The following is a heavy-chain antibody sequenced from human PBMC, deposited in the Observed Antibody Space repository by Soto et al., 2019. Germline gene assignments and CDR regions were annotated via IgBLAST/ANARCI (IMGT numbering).Heavy chain of an antibody. CDR1: GFTFSSYW. J-gene: IGHJ4*02. V-gene: IGHV3-7*01. CDR2: IKQDGSEK. D-gene: IGHD6-13*01. CDR3: ARDFYSQPIDY. Sequence: GGSLRLSCAASGFTFSSYWMSWVRQAPGKGLEWVANIKQDGSEKYYVDSVKGRFTISRDNAKNSLFLQMNSLRAEDTAVYYCARDFYSQPIDYWGQGTLVTVSS.